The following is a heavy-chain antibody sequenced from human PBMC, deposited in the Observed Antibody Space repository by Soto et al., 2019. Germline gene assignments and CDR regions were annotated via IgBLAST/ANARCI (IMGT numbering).Heavy chain of an antibody. J-gene: IGHJ4*02. Sequence: PSETLSLTCTVSGASVSSGNQYWSWIRQPPGKRLEWIGLIYNSVITNYSPSLKSRVSISADTSRNQFSLKMSSVTAADTAVYYCARVPDYWGQGTLVTVSS. CDR2: IYNSVIT. CDR3: ARVPDY. CDR1: GASVSSGNQY. V-gene: IGHV4-61*01.